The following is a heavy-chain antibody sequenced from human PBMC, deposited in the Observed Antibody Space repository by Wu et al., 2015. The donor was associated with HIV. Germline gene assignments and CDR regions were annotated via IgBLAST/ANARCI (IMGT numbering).Heavy chain of an antibody. D-gene: IGHD2-21*02. J-gene: IGHJ6*02. CDR1: GYTLSSSD. CDR2: MNPETGKS. Sequence: QVQLVQSGAEVKKPGASVKVSCKASGYTLSSSDMHWVRQATGQGLEWLGWMNPETGKSVYAQKFQDRVTMTRNTSINTAYMELSGLRSGDTAVYYCARGDVVTVPTYYYGMDVWGQGTTVTVSS. CDR3: ARGDVVTVPTYYYGMDV. V-gene: IGHV1-8*01.